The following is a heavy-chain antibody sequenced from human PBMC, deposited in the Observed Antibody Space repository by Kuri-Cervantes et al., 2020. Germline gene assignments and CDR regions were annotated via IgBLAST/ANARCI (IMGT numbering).Heavy chain of an antibody. CDR3: ASLGSYSGYDQTDY. CDR2: ISAYNGNT. V-gene: IGHV1-18*01. D-gene: IGHD5-12*01. Sequence: ASVKVSCKASGYTFTSYGISWVRQAPGQGLEWMGWISAYNGNTNYAQKLQGRVTMTTDTSTSTAYMELSSLRSEDAAVYYCASLGSYSGYDQTDYWGQGTLVTVSS. CDR1: GYTFTSYG. J-gene: IGHJ4*02.